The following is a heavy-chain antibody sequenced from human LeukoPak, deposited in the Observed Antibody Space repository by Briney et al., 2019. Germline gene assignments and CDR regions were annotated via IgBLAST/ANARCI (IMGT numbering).Heavy chain of an antibody. D-gene: IGHD4-11*01. Sequence: KPSETLSLTCTVSGGSVNSVSLHWSWIRQPPGKGLEWIGYMYYDGSTSYNPSLKSRGTISLDTSKNQFSLKLSSVTAADTAVYYCARDKAGLPQSYAFDIWGQGTMVTVSS. J-gene: IGHJ3*02. CDR3: ARDKAGLPQSYAFDI. CDR2: MYYDGST. CDR1: GGSVNSVSLH. V-gene: IGHV4-61*01.